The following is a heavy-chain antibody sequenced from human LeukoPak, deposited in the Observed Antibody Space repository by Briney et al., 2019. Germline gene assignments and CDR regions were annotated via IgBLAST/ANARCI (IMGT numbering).Heavy chain of an antibody. V-gene: IGHV3-66*01. CDR3: ARGKTSDDIIEDAFDL. J-gene: IGHJ3*01. CDR2: IYSGGST. CDR1: GFSVSTNY. Sequence: GGSLRLSCAASGFSVSTNYMTWVRQAPGKGLECVSIIYSGGSTYYADSVRGRFIISRENSNNEVVLQMNSLRADDTALYYCARGKTSDDIIEDAFDLWGHGTMVTVSS. D-gene: IGHD3-10*01.